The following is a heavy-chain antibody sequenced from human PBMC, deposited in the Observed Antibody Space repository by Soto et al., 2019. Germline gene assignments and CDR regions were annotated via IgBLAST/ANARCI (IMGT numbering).Heavy chain of an antibody. J-gene: IGHJ4*02. V-gene: IGHV3-23*01. CDR1: GFTFSSYA. CDR2: ITNSGGST. CDR3: AKGGRQWLVTSDFNY. D-gene: IGHD6-19*01. Sequence: GGSLILSCAASGFTFSSYAMSWVRQAPGKGLEWVSGITNSGGSTFYADSVKGRFTISRDSSKNTVSLEMTSLRAEDTAVYYCAKGGRQWLVTSDFNYWGQGALVTVSS.